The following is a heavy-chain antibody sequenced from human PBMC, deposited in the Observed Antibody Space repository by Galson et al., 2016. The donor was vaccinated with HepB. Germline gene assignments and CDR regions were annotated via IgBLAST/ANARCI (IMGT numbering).Heavy chain of an antibody. V-gene: IGHV4-34*01. J-gene: IGHJ4*02. D-gene: IGHD3-10*01. Sequence: SETLSLTCGVYGGTISGYFWTWIRQPPGKGLEWVGQINGIGDSSYSPSLKSRVTISVDTSKNQFSLNLRSVTAADTAVYYCARNFGKSQGYWGQGALVTVSS. CDR3: ARNFGKSQGY. CDR2: INGIGDS. CDR1: GGTISGYF.